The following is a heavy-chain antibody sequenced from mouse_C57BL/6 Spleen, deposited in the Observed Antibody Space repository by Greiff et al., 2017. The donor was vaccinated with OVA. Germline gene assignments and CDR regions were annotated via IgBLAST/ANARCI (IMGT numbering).Heavy chain of an antibody. D-gene: IGHD1-1*01. CDR1: GFSLTSYG. CDR2: IWSGGST. CDR3: ASYGSSYGGYAMDY. V-gene: IGHV2-2*01. Sequence: VQLVESGPGLVQPSQSLSITCTVSGFSLTSYGVHWVRQSPGKGLEWLGVIWSGGSTDYNAAFISRLSISKDNSKSQVFFKMNSLQADDTAIYYCASYGSSYGGYAMDYWGQGTSVTVSS. J-gene: IGHJ4*01.